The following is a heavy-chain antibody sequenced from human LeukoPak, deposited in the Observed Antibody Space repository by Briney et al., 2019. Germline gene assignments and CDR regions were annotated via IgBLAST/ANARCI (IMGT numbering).Heavy chain of an antibody. CDR1: GGSFSGYY. CDR2: INHSGST. J-gene: IGHJ5*02. Sequence: SETLSLTCAAYGGSFSGYYWSWIRQPPGKGLEWIGEINHSGSTNYNPSLKSRVTISVDTSKNQFSLKLSSVTAADTAVYYCARGSVYYDFWSSPGYWFDPWGQGTLVTVSS. CDR3: ARGSVYYDFWSSPGYWFDP. V-gene: IGHV4-34*01. D-gene: IGHD3-3*01.